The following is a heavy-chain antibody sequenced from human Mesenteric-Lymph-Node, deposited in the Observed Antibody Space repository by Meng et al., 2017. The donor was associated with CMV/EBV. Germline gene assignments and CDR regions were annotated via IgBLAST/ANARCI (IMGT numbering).Heavy chain of an antibody. CDR2: INPNSGDT. D-gene: IGHD4-23*01. CDR3: ARGFYSPKYGANCEGFDS. CDR1: GYPFIDSS. V-gene: IGHV1-2*02. Sequence: ASVKVSCKASGYPFIDSSMHWVRQAPGQGLEWMGWINPNSGDTNSAQGFQGRVSMTRDTSISTVYMELSSLRSDDTAVYYCARGFYSPKYGANCEGFDSWGQGTLVTVSS. J-gene: IGHJ4*02.